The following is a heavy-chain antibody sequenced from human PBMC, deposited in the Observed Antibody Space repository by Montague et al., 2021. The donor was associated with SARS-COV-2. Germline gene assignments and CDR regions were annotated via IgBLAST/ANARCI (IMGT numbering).Heavy chain of an antibody. CDR2: TSYSGST. J-gene: IGHJ6*02. CDR3: ARDLLPPRTAIKTNFFGLDV. CDR1: GGSISPYY. D-gene: IGHD2-21*02. Sequence: SETLSLTCTVSGGSISPYYWSWIRQSPGKGLECIGYTSYSGSTDYNPSLKSRVTISIDTSKNQFSLKLSSVTAADTAVYFCARDLLPPRTAIKTNFFGLDVWGQGTTVIVSS. V-gene: IGHV4-59*12.